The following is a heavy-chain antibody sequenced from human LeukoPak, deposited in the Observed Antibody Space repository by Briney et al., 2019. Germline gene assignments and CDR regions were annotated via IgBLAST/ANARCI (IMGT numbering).Heavy chain of an antibody. CDR2: IYPGDSGT. CDR3: ARFRTLHDTSLRRAFDI. Sequence: GESLKSSCNASGYTFTGDWIGWVGHMPGQGREWRGIIYPGDSGTKYHAPFQGQVTISADKSISTAYLQWSSLKASDNAMYYCARFRTLHDTSLRRAFDIWGQGTVVTVSS. CDR1: GYTFTGDW. V-gene: IGHV5-51*01. J-gene: IGHJ3*02. D-gene: IGHD3-22*01.